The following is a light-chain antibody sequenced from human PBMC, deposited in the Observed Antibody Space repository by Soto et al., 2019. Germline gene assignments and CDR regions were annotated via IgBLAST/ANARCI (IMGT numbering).Light chain of an antibody. CDR2: GAV. CDR1: QNIRSNY. Sequence: EIVLPQSPGTLSLSPGQRATLSCRASQNIRSNYVAWFQQTPGQAPRLLIYGAVNKASGIPDRFSGSGSGTEFTLTISSLEPEDFVVYYCQQYHSPPLTFGQGTKVEIK. V-gene: IGKV3-20*01. J-gene: IGKJ1*01. CDR3: QQYHSPPLT.